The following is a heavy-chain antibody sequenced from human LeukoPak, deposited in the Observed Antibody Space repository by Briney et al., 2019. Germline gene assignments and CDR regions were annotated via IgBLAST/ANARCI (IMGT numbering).Heavy chain of an antibody. D-gene: IGHD4-11*01. Sequence: SQTLSLTCTVSGGSISSGGYYWSWLRQHPGKGLEWIGYIYYSGSTYYNPSLKSRVTISVDTSKNQFSLKLSSVTAADTAVYYCARSTVITPPYFDYWGQGTLVTVSS. V-gene: IGHV4-31*03. CDR2: IYYSGST. CDR3: ARSTVITPPYFDY. CDR1: GGSISSGGYY. J-gene: IGHJ4*02.